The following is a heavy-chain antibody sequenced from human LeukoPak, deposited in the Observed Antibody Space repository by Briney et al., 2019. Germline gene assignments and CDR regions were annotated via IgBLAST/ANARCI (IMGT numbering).Heavy chain of an antibody. CDR2: ISAYNGNT. D-gene: IGHD2-15*01. CDR3: ARRQGVVAVYWFDP. V-gene: IGHV1-18*04. Sequence: ASVKASCKASGYTFTSYGISWVRQAPGQGLEWMGWISAYNGNTNYAQKLQGRVTMTTDTSTSTAYMELRSLRSDDTAVYYCARRQGVVAVYWFDPWGQGTLVTVSS. CDR1: GYTFTSYG. J-gene: IGHJ5*02.